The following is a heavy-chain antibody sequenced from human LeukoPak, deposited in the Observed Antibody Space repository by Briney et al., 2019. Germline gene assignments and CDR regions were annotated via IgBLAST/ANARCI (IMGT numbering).Heavy chain of an antibody. CDR1: GYTFSSYA. D-gene: IGHD2-2*01. Sequence: GESLKISCKASGYTFSSYAMSWVRQAPGKGLEWVSAISDSGGSTYYADSVKGRFTISRDNSKNTLYLQMNSLRAEDTAVYYCAKGRTYCSSTSCYPFDYWGQGTLVTASS. J-gene: IGHJ4*02. CDR3: AKGRTYCSSTSCYPFDY. V-gene: IGHV3-23*01. CDR2: ISDSGGST.